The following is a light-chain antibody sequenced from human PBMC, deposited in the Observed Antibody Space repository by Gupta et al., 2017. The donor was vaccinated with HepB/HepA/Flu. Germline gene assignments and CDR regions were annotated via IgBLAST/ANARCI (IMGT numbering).Light chain of an antibody. CDR2: GNS. CDR1: SSDIGAGYD. V-gene: IGLV1-40*01. J-gene: IGLJ2*01. CDR3: QSDDSSLSVV. Sequence: SVLMPPPPVSGAPGPRVTTSTTASSSDIGAGYDVRWYQQLPETAHKLLIYGNSKRPSGVTDRFSGSKSGTAASLAITGLQAEDEADYYCQSDDSSLSVVFGGGTKLTVL.